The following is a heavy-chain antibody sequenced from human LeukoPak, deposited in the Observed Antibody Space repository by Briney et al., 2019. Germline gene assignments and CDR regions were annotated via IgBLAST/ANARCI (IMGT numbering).Heavy chain of an antibody. CDR1: GGSISSSRYS. Sequence: SETLSLTCAASGGSISSSRYSWGGHHPPPGKGLGGIVSIDYSGTTYYNPSLKSRVTISVDTSKIQFALKLSSVAATDTAVYFCARLRFDFWSGYTHPYFDYWGQGTLVTVSS. CDR2: IDYSGTT. V-gene: IGHV4-39*01. D-gene: IGHD3-3*01. J-gene: IGHJ4*02. CDR3: ARLRFDFWSGYTHPYFDY.